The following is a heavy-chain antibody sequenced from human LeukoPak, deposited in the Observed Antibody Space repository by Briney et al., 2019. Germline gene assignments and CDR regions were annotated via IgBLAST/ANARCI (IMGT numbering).Heavy chain of an antibody. CDR3: ARSAPFNWFDP. V-gene: IGHV4-61*02. J-gene: IGHJ5*02. Sequence: PSQTLSLTCTVSGGSINSGSYYWSWIRQPAGEGLEWIGRINTSGSTNYNPSLKTRVTISVDTSKNQFSLKLSSVTAADTAVYYCARSAPFNWFDPWGQGTLVTASS. CDR2: INTSGST. CDR1: GGSINSGSYY.